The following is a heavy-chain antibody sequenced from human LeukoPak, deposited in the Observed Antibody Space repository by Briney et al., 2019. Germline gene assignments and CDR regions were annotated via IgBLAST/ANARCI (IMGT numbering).Heavy chain of an antibody. Sequence: ASVKVSCKASGYTFTSYDINWVRQATGQGLEWMGWINPNSGGTNYAQKFQGRVTMTRDTSISTAYMELSRLRSDDTAVYYCARGPVGFWSGYTYYYYGMDVWGQGTTVTVSS. CDR1: GYTFTSYD. J-gene: IGHJ6*02. CDR3: ARGPVGFWSGYTYYYYGMDV. CDR2: INPNSGGT. V-gene: IGHV1-2*02. D-gene: IGHD3-3*01.